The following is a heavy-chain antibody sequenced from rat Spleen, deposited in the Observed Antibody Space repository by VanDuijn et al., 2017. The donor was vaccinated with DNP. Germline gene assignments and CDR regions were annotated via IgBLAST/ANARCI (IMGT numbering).Heavy chain of an antibody. CDR1: GFTFSYYG. CDR3: TTDNSGLNWFAF. J-gene: IGHJ3*01. CDR2: ISASGGST. V-gene: IGHV5-19*01. Sequence: EVQLVESGGGLVQPGRSLKLSCAASGFTFSYYGMAWVRQAPKKGLEWVASISASGGSTSYRDSVKGRFTISRDNAKNTLYLQMDSLRSEDTATYYCTTDNSGLNWFAFWGQGTLVTVSS. D-gene: IGHD4-3*01.